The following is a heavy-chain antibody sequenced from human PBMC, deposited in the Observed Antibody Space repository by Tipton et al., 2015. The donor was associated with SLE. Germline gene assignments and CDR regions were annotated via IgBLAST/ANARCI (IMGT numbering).Heavy chain of an antibody. CDR2: IRSKAYGGTT. CDR3: VVVDLDH. Sequence: SLRLSCAASGFTFGDYAMSWVRQAPGKGLEWVGFIRSKAYGGTTEYAASVKGRFTISRDDSKNIAYLQMNSLKTEDTAVYYCVVVDLDHWGQGTLVTVSS. CDR1: GFTFGDYA. J-gene: IGHJ4*02. V-gene: IGHV3-49*04. D-gene: IGHD2-15*01.